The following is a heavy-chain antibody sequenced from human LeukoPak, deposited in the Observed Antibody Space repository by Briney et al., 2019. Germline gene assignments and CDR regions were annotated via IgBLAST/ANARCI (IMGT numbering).Heavy chain of an antibody. CDR3: ARLSYFGSTVYGMDV. J-gene: IGHJ6*02. CDR2: INSDGGGA. D-gene: IGHD3-10*01. CDR1: GITFGNNW. V-gene: IGHV3-74*01. Sequence: GGSLRLSCAASGITFGNNWMHWVRQGPGKGLVWISRINSDGGGAIYADSVKGRFTVSRDNAKNTLYLQMNSLRAEDTAVYYCARLSYFGSTVYGMDVWGQGTTVTVSS.